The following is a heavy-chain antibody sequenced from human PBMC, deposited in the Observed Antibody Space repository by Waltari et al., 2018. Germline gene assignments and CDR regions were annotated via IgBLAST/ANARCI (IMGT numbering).Heavy chain of an antibody. CDR3: ASGSGVFDF. D-gene: IGHD1-26*01. Sequence: DVQLVESGGDLVQPGGSLRLSCEASDFLFSSYTMNWVRQSPERGLEWISNIGADPDTIFYADSVKGRFTISRDNAKSSLFLQMDSLRPEDTALYFCASGSGVFDFWGQGTRVTVSS. J-gene: IGHJ4*02. CDR2: IGADPDTI. V-gene: IGHV3-48*04. CDR1: DFLFSSYT.